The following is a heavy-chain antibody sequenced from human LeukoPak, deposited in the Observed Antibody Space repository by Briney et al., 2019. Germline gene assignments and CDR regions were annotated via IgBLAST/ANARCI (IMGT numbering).Heavy chain of an antibody. J-gene: IGHJ6*03. CDR3: ARGVGCSGGSCYSYYYYYYMDV. V-gene: IGHV4-34*01. CDR1: GGSFSGYY. D-gene: IGHD2-15*01. Sequence: PSETLSLTCAVYGGSFSGYYWSWIRQPPGKGLEWIGEINHSGSTNYNPSPKSRVTISVDTSKNQFFLKLSSVTAADTAVYYCARGVGCSGGSCYSYYYYYYMDVWGKGTTVTVSS. CDR2: INHSGST.